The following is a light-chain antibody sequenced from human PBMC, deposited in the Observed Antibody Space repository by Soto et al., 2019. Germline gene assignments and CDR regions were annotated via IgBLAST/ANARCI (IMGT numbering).Light chain of an antibody. CDR1: QSVSSY. V-gene: IGKV3-20*01. Sequence: EIVFTQSPATLSLSPWERSTLSFRASQSVSSYLAWYQQKPGQAPRLLIFGASGRATGIPDRFSGSGSGTDFTLTISRLEPEDFAVYYCQQYGSLSSITFGQGTRLEIK. J-gene: IGKJ5*01. CDR2: GAS. CDR3: QQYGSLSSIT.